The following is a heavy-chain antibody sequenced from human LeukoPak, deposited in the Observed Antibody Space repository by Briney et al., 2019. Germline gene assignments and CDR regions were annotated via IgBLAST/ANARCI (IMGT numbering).Heavy chain of an antibody. J-gene: IGHJ6*03. V-gene: IGHV3-7*01. CDR3: ARLSAYYYGSYFYYYMDV. D-gene: IGHD3-10*01. CDR2: IKQDGSEK. Sequence: GGSLRLSCVASGYTFSDYWINWVRQAPGKGLEWVANIKQDGSEKYYVDSVKGRFTISRDNAKNSLYLQMNSLRAEDTAVYYCARLSAYYYGSYFYYYMDVWGKGTTVTVSS. CDR1: GYTFSDYW.